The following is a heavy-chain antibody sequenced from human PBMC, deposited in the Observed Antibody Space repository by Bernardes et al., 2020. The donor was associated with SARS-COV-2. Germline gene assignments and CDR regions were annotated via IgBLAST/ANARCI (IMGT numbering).Heavy chain of an antibody. D-gene: IGHD3-22*01. Sequence: SETLSLTCTVSGGSISSGNYYWSWIRQPAVKGLEWIGRIYTSGSTNYNPSLKSRVTISVDTSKNQFSLKLSSVTAADTAVYYCARGRSNYYDSMRPTGAFDIWGQGTMVTVSS. J-gene: IGHJ3*02. CDR3: ARGRSNYYDSMRPTGAFDI. CDR1: GGSISSGNYY. V-gene: IGHV4-61*02. CDR2: IYTSGST.